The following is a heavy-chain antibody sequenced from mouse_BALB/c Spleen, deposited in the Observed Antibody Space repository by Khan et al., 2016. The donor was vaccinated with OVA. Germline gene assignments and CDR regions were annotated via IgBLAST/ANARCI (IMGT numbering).Heavy chain of an antibody. Sequence: QVQLQQSGPGLVAPSQSLSITCTVSGFSLTSYGVNWVRQPPGKGLEWLGVIWGDGSTNNHSALISRLSISKDNSKSQVFLKLNSLQTDDTATYYGVKQNYGTLYAMDYWGQGTAVTVSS. D-gene: IGHD2-1*01. J-gene: IGHJ4*01. CDR1: GFSLTSYG. CDR2: IWGDGST. V-gene: IGHV2-3*01. CDR3: VKQNYGTLYAMDY.